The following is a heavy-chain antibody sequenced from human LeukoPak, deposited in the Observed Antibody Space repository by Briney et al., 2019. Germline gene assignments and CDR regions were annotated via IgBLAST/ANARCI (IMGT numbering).Heavy chain of an antibody. CDR3: ARHRMTTGTISDFDY. J-gene: IGHJ4*02. V-gene: IGHV4-4*07. Sequence: SETLPLTCTVSGGSISSYYWSWIRQPAGKGLEWIGRIYTSGSTNYNPSLKSRVTMSVDTSKNQFSLKLSSVTAADTAVYYCARHRMTTGTISDFDYWGQGTLVTVSS. CDR2: IYTSGST. CDR1: GGSISSYY. D-gene: IGHD4-11*01.